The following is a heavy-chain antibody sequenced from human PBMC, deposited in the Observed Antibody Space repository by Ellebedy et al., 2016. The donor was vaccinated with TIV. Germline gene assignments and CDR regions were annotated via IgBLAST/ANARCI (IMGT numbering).Heavy chain of an antibody. J-gene: IGHJ3*02. CDR1: GYSISSGSY. V-gene: IGHV4-38-2*01. CDR3: ATFRNLDGFDI. CDR2: IYHSGST. Sequence: SETLSLTCAVSGYSISSGSYWGWIRQPPGKGLEWIGSIYHSGSTYYNPSLKRRVTISIDTSKNQFSLKLSSVTAAETAVYYCATFRNLDGFDIWGQGTMVTVSS.